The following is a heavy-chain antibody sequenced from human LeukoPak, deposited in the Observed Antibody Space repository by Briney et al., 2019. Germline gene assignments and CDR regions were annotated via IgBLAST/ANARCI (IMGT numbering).Heavy chain of an antibody. CDR3: AREEPGIAAAGFDY. J-gene: IGHJ4*02. D-gene: IGHD6-13*01. Sequence: PGGSLRLSCAASGFTFSSYSMNWVRQAPGKGLEWVSSISSSSSYIYYADSVKGRFTISRDNAKNSLYLQMNSLRAEDTAVYYWAREEPGIAAAGFDYWGQGTLVTVSS. CDR1: GFTFSSYS. CDR2: ISSSSSYI. V-gene: IGHV3-21*01.